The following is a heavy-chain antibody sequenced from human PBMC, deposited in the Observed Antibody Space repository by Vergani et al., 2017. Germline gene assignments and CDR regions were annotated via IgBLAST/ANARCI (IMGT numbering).Heavy chain of an antibody. CDR2: MYHSGST. V-gene: IGHV4-59*01. D-gene: IGHD3-22*01. CDR3: GSMAPDYYDSSGHRYYYYYMDV. Sequence: QVRLQESGPGLVKPSETLSLTCSVSGGSMSGYYWSWIRQPPGKELEWIGYMYHSGSTNYNPSLETRVTISGDTSKNQFSLKLNSVTAADTAVYYCGSMAPDYYDSSGHRYYYYYMDVWGKGTTVTVSS. J-gene: IGHJ6*03. CDR1: GGSMSGYY.